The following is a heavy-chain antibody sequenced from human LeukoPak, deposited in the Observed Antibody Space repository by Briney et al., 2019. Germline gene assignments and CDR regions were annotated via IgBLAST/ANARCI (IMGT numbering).Heavy chain of an antibody. CDR1: DGSISNHY. CDR2: IYYSGST. CDR3: ARIQVIVVPPWEGWFDP. V-gene: IGHV4-39*07. J-gene: IGHJ5*02. D-gene: IGHD3-22*01. Sequence: PSETLSLTCTVSDGSISNHYWSWIRQPPGKGLEWIGSIYYSGSTYYNPSLKSRVTISVDTSKNQFSLKLSSVTAADTAVYYCARIQVIVVPPWEGWFDPWGQGTLVTVSS.